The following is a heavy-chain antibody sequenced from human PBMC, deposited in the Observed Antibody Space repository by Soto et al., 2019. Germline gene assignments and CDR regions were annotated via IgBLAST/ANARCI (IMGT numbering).Heavy chain of an antibody. D-gene: IGHD3-22*01. CDR3: ARRVANYYDIGGDAFDI. CDR2: IYPGDSDT. J-gene: IGHJ3*02. CDR1: GYSFTSYW. Sequence: GESLKISCKGSGYSFTSYWIGWVRQMPGKGLEWMGIIYPGDSDTRYSPSFQGQVTISADKSISTAYLQWSSLKASDTAMYYCARRVANYYDIGGDAFDIWGRGTMVTVSS. V-gene: IGHV5-51*01.